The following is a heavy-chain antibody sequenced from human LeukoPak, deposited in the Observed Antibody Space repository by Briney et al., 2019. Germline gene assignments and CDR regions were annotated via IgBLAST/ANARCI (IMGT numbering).Heavy chain of an antibody. CDR1: GFTFSSYW. CDR3: ATTYYYDSSGYGPNDY. CDR2: IKQGGSEK. Sequence: PGGSLRLSCAASGFTFSSYWMSWVRQAPGKGLEWVANIKQGGSEKYYVDSVKGRFTISRDNAKNSLYLQMNSLRAEDTAVYYCATTYYYDSSGYGPNDYWGQGTLVTVSS. D-gene: IGHD3-22*01. J-gene: IGHJ4*02. V-gene: IGHV3-7*01.